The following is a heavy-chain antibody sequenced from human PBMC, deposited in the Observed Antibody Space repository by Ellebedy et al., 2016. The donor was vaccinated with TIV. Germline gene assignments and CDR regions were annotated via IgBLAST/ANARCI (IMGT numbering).Heavy chain of an antibody. CDR1: GGSITSNNYY. D-gene: IGHD3-10*01. CDR2: IHHSRNT. CDR3: ARQLWFGELLDYYYGMDV. J-gene: IGHJ6*02. V-gene: IGHV4-39*01. Sequence: MPSETLSLTCTVSGGSITSNNYYWAWIRQPPGKGLEWIGNIHHSRNTHYNPSLKRRVTISVDTSKNQLSLKLRSVTAAHTAVFFCARQLWFGELLDYYYGMDVWGQGTTLTVSS.